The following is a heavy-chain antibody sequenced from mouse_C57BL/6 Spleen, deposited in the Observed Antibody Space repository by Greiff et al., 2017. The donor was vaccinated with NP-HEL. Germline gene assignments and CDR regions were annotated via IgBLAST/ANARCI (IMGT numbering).Heavy chain of an antibody. CDR3: ARTHYYGSSYGFAY. CDR1: GFTFSDYG. V-gene: IGHV5-17*01. CDR2: ISSGSSTI. D-gene: IGHD1-1*01. Sequence: EVQVVESGGGLVKPGGSLKLSCAASGFTFSDYGMHWVRQAPEKGLEWVAYISSGSSTIYYADTVKGRFTISRDNAKNTLFLQMTSLRSEDTAMYYCARTHYYGSSYGFAYWGQGTLVTVSA. J-gene: IGHJ3*01.